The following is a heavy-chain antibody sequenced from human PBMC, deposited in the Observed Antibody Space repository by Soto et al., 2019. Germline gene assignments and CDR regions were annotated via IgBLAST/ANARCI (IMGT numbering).Heavy chain of an antibody. CDR2: INPSGGST. V-gene: IGHV1-46*01. D-gene: IGHD4-17*01. Sequence: ASVKVSCKASGYTFTSYYMHWVRQAPGQGLEWMGIINPSGGSTSYAQKFQGRVTMTRDTSTSTVYMELSSLRSEDTAVYYCARDYGDYLSYYYYYGMDVWGQGTTVTVSS. J-gene: IGHJ6*02. CDR1: GYTFTSYY. CDR3: ARDYGDYLSYYYYYGMDV.